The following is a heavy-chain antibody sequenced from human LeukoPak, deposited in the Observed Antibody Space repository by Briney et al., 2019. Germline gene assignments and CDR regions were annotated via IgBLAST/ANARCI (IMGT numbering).Heavy chain of an antibody. V-gene: IGHV4-31*03. Sequence: PSETLSLTCTVSGGSISSGGYYWSWIRQHPGKGLEWIGYIYYSGSTYYNPSLKSRVTISVDTSKNQFSLKLSSVTAADTAVYHCARAPRPAAIFYWGQGTLVTVSS. CDR1: GGSISSGGYY. CDR3: ARAPRPAAIFY. J-gene: IGHJ4*02. CDR2: IYYSGST. D-gene: IGHD2-2*02.